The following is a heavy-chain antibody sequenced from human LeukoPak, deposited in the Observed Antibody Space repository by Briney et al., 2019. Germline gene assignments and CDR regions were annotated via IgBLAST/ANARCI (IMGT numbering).Heavy chain of an antibody. CDR2: ISGSGGST. CDR3: VKDLTTVTTGGWFDP. J-gene: IGHJ5*02. CDR1: GFTFSSYA. Sequence: GGSLRLSCAASGFTFSSYAMSWVRQAPGKGLEWVSAISGSGGSTYYADSVKGRFTISRDNSKNTLYLQMNSLRAEDTAVYYCVKDLTTVTTGGWFDPWGQGTLVTVSS. D-gene: IGHD4-17*01. V-gene: IGHV3-23*01.